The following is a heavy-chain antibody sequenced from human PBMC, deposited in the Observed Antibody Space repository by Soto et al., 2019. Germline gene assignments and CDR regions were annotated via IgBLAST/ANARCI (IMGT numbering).Heavy chain of an antibody. J-gene: IGHJ6*02. D-gene: IGHD3-10*01. V-gene: IGHV4-59*08. CDR3: ARLHYGSGSYLIPLPYYYGMDV. CDR2: IYYSGST. CDR1: GGSINSYY. Sequence: TSENLSLTCTVPGGSINSYYWSWIPEPPGEGLEWIGYIYYSGSTNYNPSLKSRVTISVDTSKNQFSLKLSSVTAADTAVYYCARLHYGSGSYLIPLPYYYGMDVWGQGTTVTVSS.